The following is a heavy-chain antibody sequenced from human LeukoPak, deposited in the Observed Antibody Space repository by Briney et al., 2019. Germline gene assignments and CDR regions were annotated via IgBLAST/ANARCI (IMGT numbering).Heavy chain of an antibody. CDR1: GDSISSGNYY. V-gene: IGHV4-61*02. J-gene: IGHJ3*02. CDR3: ARDRAGDSFDI. CDR2: IYTSGNT. D-gene: IGHD7-27*01. Sequence: SETLSLTCTVSGDSISSGNYYWTWIRQPAGKGMEWIGRIYTSGNTNYNPSLKSQVTISMDTSKNQFSLNLNSVTAADTAVYYCARDRAGDSFDIWGQGTMVTVSS.